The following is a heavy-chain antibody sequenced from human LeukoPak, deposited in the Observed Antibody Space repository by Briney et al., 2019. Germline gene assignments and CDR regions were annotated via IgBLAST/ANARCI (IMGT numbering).Heavy chain of an antibody. CDR3: ARGWSADYFDY. Sequence: GGSLRLSCAASGFTFSSYSINWVRQAPGKGLEWVSSISSSSSYIYYADSVKGRFTISRDNAKNSLYLQMNSLRAEDTAVYYCARGWSADYFDYWGQGILVTASS. CDR2: ISSSSSYI. D-gene: IGHD2-15*01. V-gene: IGHV3-21*06. CDR1: GFTFSSYS. J-gene: IGHJ4*02.